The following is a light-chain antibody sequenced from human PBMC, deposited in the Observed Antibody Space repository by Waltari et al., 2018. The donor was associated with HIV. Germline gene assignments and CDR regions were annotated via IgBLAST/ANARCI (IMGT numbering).Light chain of an antibody. J-gene: IGLJ3*02. Sequence: QSVLTQPPSVSAAPGQTVTISSSGSSSNIGNNDISWYQQLPGTAPKLLIYDKNQRPSGIPDRFSGSKSGTSATLGITGLQTGDEADYYCGTWDSSLSAGVFGGGTKLTVL. V-gene: IGLV1-51*01. CDR1: SSNIGNND. CDR2: DKN. CDR3: GTWDSSLSAGV.